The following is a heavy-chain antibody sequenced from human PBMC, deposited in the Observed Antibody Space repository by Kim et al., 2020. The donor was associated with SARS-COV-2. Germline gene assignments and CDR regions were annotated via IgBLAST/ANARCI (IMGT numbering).Heavy chain of an antibody. Sequence: GGSLRLSCEVSGVTFNNYAMSWVRQAPGKGLEWVSFISASGANAYYADSVKGRFIISRDNSKNTLSLEMNSLRAEDTALYYCAKDHGCMTPFGVVTRCSYYGMDVWGQGTTVIVSS. J-gene: IGHJ6*02. CDR3: AKDHGCMTPFGVVTRCSYYGMDV. CDR2: ISASGANA. V-gene: IGHV3-23*01. CDR1: GVTFNNYA. D-gene: IGHD3-3*01.